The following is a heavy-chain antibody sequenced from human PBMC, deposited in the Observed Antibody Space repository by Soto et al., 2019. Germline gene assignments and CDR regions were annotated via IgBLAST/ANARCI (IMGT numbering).Heavy chain of an antibody. CDR3: ARGFGDYNNWFDP. CDR2: IYYSGST. V-gene: IGHV4-31*03. D-gene: IGHD4-17*01. J-gene: IGHJ5*02. CDR1: GGSISSGGYY. Sequence: NPSETLSLTCTVSGGSISSGGYYWSWIRQHPGKGLEWIGYIYYSGSTYYNPSLKSRVTISVDTSKNQFSLKLSSVTAADTAVYYCARGFGDYNNWFDPWGQGTLVTVS.